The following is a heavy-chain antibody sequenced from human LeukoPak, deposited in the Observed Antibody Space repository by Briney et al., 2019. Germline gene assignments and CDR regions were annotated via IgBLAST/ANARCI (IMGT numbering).Heavy chain of an antibody. Sequence: GESLKISCMGSGYSFNHYWIGWVRQMPGKGLEWMGIIYPLDSDSRYSPSFQGQVTISVDKSIDTAYLQWSSLKASDTAMYYCARHRLGGSYKLGFDPWGQGTLVTVSS. V-gene: IGHV5-51*01. CDR2: IYPLDSDS. CDR3: ARHRLGGSYKLGFDP. J-gene: IGHJ5*02. D-gene: IGHD1-26*01. CDR1: GYSFNHYW.